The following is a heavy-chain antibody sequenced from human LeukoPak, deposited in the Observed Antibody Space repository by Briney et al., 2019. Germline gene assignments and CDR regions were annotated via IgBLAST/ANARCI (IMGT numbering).Heavy chain of an antibody. D-gene: IGHD3-22*01. CDR3: ASQRSPYDSSGYLIDY. Sequence: GASVKVSCKASGGTFSSYAISWVRRAPGQGLEWMGGIIPIFGTANYAQKFQGRVTITADESTSTAYMELSSLRSEDTAVYYCASQRSPYDSSGYLIDYWGQGTLVTVSS. CDR1: GGTFSSYA. V-gene: IGHV1-69*01. CDR2: IIPIFGTA. J-gene: IGHJ4*02.